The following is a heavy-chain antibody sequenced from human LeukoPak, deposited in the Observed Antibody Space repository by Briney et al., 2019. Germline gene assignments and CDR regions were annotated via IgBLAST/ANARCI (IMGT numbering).Heavy chain of an antibody. Sequence: SETLPLTCTVSGGSISGYYWSWIRQPPGKGLEWIGFISYTGRTNDNPSLKSRVTISVDTSRNQFSLKLNSVTAADTAVVTAAGTWGYYFDYWGQGTLVTVSS. CDR2: ISYTGRT. D-gene: IGHD6-13*01. CDR3: AGTWGYYFDY. J-gene: IGHJ4*02. CDR1: GGSISGYY. V-gene: IGHV4-59*08.